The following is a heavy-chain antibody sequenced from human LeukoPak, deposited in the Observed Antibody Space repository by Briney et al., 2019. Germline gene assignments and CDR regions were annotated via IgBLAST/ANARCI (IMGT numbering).Heavy chain of an antibody. CDR2: ISSSSSYI. V-gene: IGHV3-21*01. D-gene: IGHD6-6*01. J-gene: IGHJ4*02. CDR3: ARDLVSSAGGFDY. CDR1: GFTLSSYS. Sequence: GGSLRLSCAASGFTLSSYSMNWVRQAPGKGLEWVSSISSSSSYIYYADSMKGRFTISRDNAKNSLYLQMNSLRAEDTAVYYCARDLVSSAGGFDYWGQGTLVTVSS.